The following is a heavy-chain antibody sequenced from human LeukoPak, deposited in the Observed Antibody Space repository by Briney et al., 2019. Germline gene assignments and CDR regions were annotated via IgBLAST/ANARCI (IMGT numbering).Heavy chain of an antibody. D-gene: IGHD3-22*01. CDR2: INHSGST. CDR1: GGSFSGYY. Sequence: SETLSHTCTVSGGSFSGYYWSWIRQPPGKGLEWIGEINHSGSTNYNPSLKSRVTISVDTSKNQFSLKLSSVTAADTAVYYCARYPYYDSSGYYCDYWGQGTLVTVSS. J-gene: IGHJ4*02. CDR3: ARYPYYDSSGYYCDY. V-gene: IGHV4-34*01.